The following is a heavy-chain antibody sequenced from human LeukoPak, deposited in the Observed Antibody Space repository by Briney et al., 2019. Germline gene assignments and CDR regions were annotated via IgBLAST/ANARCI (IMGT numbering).Heavy chain of an antibody. J-gene: IGHJ6*03. CDR2: ISYDGSNK. Sequence: PGGSLRLSCAASGFTFSSYAMHWVRQAPGKGLEWVAVISYDGSNKYYADSVKGRFTISRDNSKNTLYLQMNSLRAEDTAVYYCARGGGYDKGYYYYYMDVWGKGTTVTVSS. CDR1: GFTFSSYA. CDR3: ARGGGYDKGYYYYYMDV. V-gene: IGHV3-30*04. D-gene: IGHD5-12*01.